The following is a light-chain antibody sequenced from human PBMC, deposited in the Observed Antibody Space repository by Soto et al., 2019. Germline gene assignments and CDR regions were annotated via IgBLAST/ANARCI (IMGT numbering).Light chain of an antibody. V-gene: IGLV2-14*01. CDR2: GVS. J-gene: IGLJ1*01. CDR1: RSDIGSYNY. Sequence: ALTQPASVSGSPGQSITISCSGTRSDIGSYNYVAWYQQFPGKTPKILIYGVSNRPSGVSSRFSGSKSGNTASLTISGLQAEDEADYYCISYTGSSTSYVFGSGTKVTVL. CDR3: ISYTGSSTSYV.